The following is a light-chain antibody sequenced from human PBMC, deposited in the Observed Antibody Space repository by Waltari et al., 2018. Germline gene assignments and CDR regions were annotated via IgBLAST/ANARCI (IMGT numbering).Light chain of an antibody. J-gene: IGLJ1*01. Sequence: SALTQPASVSGSPGQSITISCTGTSSDIGTYNFVSWYQEYPGKAPKLIIYEATKWPSGVSDRFSASKSGNTASLTISGLQADDEADYSCCSYAGGTAYVFGTGTRVTVL. CDR2: EAT. V-gene: IGLV2-23*01. CDR1: SSDIGTYNF. CDR3: CSYAGGTAYV.